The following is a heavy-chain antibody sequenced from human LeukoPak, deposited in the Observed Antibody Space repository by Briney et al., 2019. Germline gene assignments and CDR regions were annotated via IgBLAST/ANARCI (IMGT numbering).Heavy chain of an antibody. V-gene: IGHV3-7*01. J-gene: IGHJ4*02. CDR1: GFTFSSYW. CDR2: IKQDGSEK. Sequence: GGSLRLSCVASGFTFSSYWMSWVRQAPGKGLEWVANIKQDGSEKYYVDSVKGRFTISRDNSKNTLYLQMNSLRAEDTAVYYCARARSYYGSGSQGDYWGQGTLVTVSS. D-gene: IGHD3-10*01. CDR3: ARARSYYGSGSQGDY.